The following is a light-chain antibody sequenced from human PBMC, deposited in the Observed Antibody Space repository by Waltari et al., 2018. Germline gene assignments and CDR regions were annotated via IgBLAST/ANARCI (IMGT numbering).Light chain of an antibody. J-gene: IGKJ1*01. CDR1: QRISSSY. Sequence: EIVLTQSPGTLSLSPGERATLSCRASQRISSSYLAWYQQKPGQAPRLLIYGASRRATGIPDRFSGGGSGTDFTLTISRLEPEDFAVYYWQQFGISVWTFGQGTKVEIK. CDR2: GAS. CDR3: QQFGISVWT. V-gene: IGKV3-20*01.